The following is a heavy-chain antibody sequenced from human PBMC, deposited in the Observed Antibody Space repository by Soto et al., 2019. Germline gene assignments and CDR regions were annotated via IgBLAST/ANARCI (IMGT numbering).Heavy chain of an antibody. CDR1: GFTFGHVW. V-gene: IGHV3-15*01. J-gene: IGHJ4*02. Sequence: VPLVESGGGLVKPGGSLRLSCAASGFTFGHVWISWVRQAPGKGLEWVGRIKSKTDGGTSDYAAPVKGRFTISRDDSKNTLYLQMNSLKAEDTAVYYCATGSSLGAPRWGQGTLVTVSS. CDR2: IKSKTDGGTS. CDR3: ATGSSLGAPR. D-gene: IGHD3-16*01.